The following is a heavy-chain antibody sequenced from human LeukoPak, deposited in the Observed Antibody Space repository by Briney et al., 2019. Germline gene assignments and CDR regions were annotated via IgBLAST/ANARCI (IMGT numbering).Heavy chain of an antibody. Sequence: SVKVSCKASGGTFSSYDISWVRQAPGQGLEWIGGITPIFGTPNYAQKFQGRVTITADESTRTAYMELRSLRSEDTAVYYCARGWLAETIMVTPYNYWGQGTLVTVSS. CDR3: ARGWLAETIMVTPYNY. D-gene: IGHD4-23*01. J-gene: IGHJ4*02. CDR1: GGTFSSYD. V-gene: IGHV1-69*13. CDR2: ITPIFGTP.